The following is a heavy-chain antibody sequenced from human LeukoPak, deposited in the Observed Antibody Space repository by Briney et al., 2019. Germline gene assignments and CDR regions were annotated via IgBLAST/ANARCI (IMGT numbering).Heavy chain of an antibody. D-gene: IGHD3-16*01. J-gene: IGHJ5*02. CDR2: IDPNSDGT. V-gene: IGHV1-2*02. CDR3: ARASFWESPINWFAP. Sequence: GASVKVSCKASGYTFTGYYMHWVRQAPGQGLEWMGWIDPNSDGTNYAQKFQGRVTMTRDTSISAAYMELSRLRSDDTAVYYCARASFWESPINWFAPWGQGTLVTVSS. CDR1: GYTFTGYY.